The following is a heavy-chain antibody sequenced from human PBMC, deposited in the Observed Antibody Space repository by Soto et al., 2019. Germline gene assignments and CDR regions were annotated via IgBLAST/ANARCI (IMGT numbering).Heavy chain of an antibody. Sequence: PSETLPLPCTFSWGPISSGGYYWAWIRPHPGKGLEWMGYIYYSGSTYYNPSLKSRVTISVDTSKNQFSLKLSSVTAADTAVYYCASYQVDTAMVDYWGQGTLVTVSS. J-gene: IGHJ4*02. CDR3: ASYQVDTAMVDY. CDR2: IYYSGST. D-gene: IGHD5-18*01. V-gene: IGHV4-31*03. CDR1: WGPISSGGYY.